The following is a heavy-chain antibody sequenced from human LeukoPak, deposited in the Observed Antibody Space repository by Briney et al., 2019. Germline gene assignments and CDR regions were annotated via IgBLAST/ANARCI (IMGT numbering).Heavy chain of an antibody. Sequence: PGGSLRLSCAASGFTFSSYAMSRVRQAPGKGLEWVSAISGSGGSTYYADSVKGRFTISRDNSKDTLYLQMNGLRAEDTAVYFCAKQSAGSAAWYSLHYDFWGRGTLVTVSS. D-gene: IGHD6-13*01. J-gene: IGHJ4*02. CDR1: GFTFSSYA. V-gene: IGHV3-23*01. CDR2: ISGSGGST. CDR3: AKQSAGSAAWYSLHYDF.